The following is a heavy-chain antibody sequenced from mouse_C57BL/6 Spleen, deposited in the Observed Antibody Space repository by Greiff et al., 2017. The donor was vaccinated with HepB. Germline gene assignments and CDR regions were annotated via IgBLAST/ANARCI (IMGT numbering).Heavy chain of an antibody. CDR3: ARYGSSPWYFDV. Sequence: VHVKQSGPVLVKPGASVKMSCKASGYTFTDYYMNWVKQSHGKSLEWIGVINPYNGGTSYNQKFKGKATLTVDKSSSTAYMELNSLTSEDSAVYYCARYGSSPWYFDVWGTGTTVTVSS. V-gene: IGHV1-19*01. CDR1: GYTFTDYY. D-gene: IGHD1-1*01. J-gene: IGHJ1*03. CDR2: INPYNGGT.